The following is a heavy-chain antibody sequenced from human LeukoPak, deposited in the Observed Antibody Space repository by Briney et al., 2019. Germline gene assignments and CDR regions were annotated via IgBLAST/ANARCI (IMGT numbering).Heavy chain of an antibody. CDR3: AKDASTIVVAITLGY. D-gene: IGHD3-22*01. J-gene: IGHJ4*02. V-gene: IGHV3-23*01. CDR2: ISGSGGST. Sequence: GGSLRLSCAASGFTFGSYAMSWVRQAPGKGLEWVSAISGSGGSTYYADSVKGRFTISRDNSKNTLYLQMNSLRAEDTAVYFCAKDASTIVVAITLGYWGQGTLVTVSS. CDR1: GFTFGSYA.